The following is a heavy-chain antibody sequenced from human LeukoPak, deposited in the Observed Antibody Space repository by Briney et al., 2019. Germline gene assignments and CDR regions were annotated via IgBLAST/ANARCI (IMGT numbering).Heavy chain of an antibody. CDR1: GGTFSSYA. Sequence: GASVKVSCKASGGTFSSYAISWVRQAPGQGLEWMGGIIPIFGTANYAQKFQGRVTIAADESTSTAYMELSSLRSEDTAVYYCARDSPRQSIPFDYWGQGTLVTVSS. V-gene: IGHV1-69*13. D-gene: IGHD4-11*01. CDR3: ARDSPRQSIPFDY. J-gene: IGHJ4*02. CDR2: IIPIFGTA.